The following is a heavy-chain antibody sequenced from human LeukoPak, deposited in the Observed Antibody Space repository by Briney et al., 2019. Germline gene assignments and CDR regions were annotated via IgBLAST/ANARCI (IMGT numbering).Heavy chain of an antibody. CDR3: ARGQQLAKLFYYYMDV. Sequence: GESLKISCKGSGYSFTSYWIGWVRQMPGKGLEWMGIIYPGDSDTRYSPSFQGQVTISADKSISTAYLQWSSLKASDTAMYYCARGQQLAKLFYYYMDVWGKGTTVTVSS. J-gene: IGHJ6*03. CDR1: GYSFTSYW. D-gene: IGHD6-13*01. CDR2: IYPGDSDT. V-gene: IGHV5-51*01.